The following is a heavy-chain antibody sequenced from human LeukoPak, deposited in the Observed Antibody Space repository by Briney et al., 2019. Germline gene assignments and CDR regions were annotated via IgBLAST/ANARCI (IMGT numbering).Heavy chain of an antibody. Sequence: GVSLRLSCAASGFIFSSYSMSWVRQAPGMGLEWVSVITGSGGNTYYADSVKGRFTISKDNSKNTVYLQMSSLRVDDTAVYYCAKAASSSWPSYYYGMDVWGQGTTVTVSS. D-gene: IGHD6-13*01. CDR2: ITGSGGNT. CDR1: GFIFSSYS. CDR3: AKAASSSWPSYYYGMDV. V-gene: IGHV3-23*01. J-gene: IGHJ6*02.